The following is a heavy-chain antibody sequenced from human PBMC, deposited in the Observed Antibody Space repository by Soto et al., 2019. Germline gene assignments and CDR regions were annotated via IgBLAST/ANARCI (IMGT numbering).Heavy chain of an antibody. V-gene: IGHV4-31*03. CDR1: GGSISSPNFY. CDR3: ARVDGCLDY. CDR2: IYYNGTT. J-gene: IGHJ4*02. D-gene: IGHD6-19*01. Sequence: SETLSLTCTVSGGSISSPNFYWSWIRQHPGKGLEWIGHIYYNGTTYYNPTLKGRVSISVDTSKNQFSLKLSSVTAADTAVYYCARVDGCLDYWGQGTLVTVSS.